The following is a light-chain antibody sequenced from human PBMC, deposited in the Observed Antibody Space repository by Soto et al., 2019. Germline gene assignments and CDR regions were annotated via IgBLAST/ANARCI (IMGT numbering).Light chain of an antibody. CDR1: QGISNY. J-gene: IGKJ1*01. CDR3: QKYDGAPLT. V-gene: IGKV1-27*01. CDR2: GAS. Sequence: DIQMTQSPSSLSASVGDRVTITCRTSQGISNYLAWYQQKPGKVPKLLIYGASTLQPGVPSRFSGSGSWADFTLTISSLQPEDGATYYCQKYDGAPLTFGQGTNVEIK.